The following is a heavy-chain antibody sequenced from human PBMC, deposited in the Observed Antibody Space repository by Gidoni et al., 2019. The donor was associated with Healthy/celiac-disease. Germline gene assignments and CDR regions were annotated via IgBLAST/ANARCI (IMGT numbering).Heavy chain of an antibody. V-gene: IGHV3-11*01. Sequence: QVQLVESGVGLVKPGRSLRLSSAAPGFTFSDYYLSWIRQAPGKGLEWVSYIRSSGSTIYYADSVKGRFTISRDNDKNSLYLQMNSLRAEDTAVYYCARDSGPTGNTNYWGQGTLVTVSS. CDR2: IRSSGSTI. CDR3: ARDSGPTGNTNY. J-gene: IGHJ4*02. D-gene: IGHD1-7*01. CDR1: GFTFSDYY.